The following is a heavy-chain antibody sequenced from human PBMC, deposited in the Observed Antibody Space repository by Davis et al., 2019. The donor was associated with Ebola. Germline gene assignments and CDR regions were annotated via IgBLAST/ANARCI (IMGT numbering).Heavy chain of an antibody. CDR1: RGSISSSSYY. D-gene: IGHD3-16*01. J-gene: IGHJ4*02. CDR3: AREEARGRGYDY. V-gene: IGHV4-61*01. CDR2: IYYSGTT. Sequence: SETLSLTCTVSRGSISSSSYYWGWIRQPPGQGLEWIGYIYYSGTTNYNPSLMSRVTISVDTSKNQFSLKLSSVTAADTAVYYCAREEARGRGYDYWGQGTLVAVSS.